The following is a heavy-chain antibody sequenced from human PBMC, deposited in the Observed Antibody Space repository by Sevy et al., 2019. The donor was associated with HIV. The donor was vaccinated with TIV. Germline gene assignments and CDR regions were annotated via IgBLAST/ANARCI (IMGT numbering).Heavy chain of an antibody. CDR1: GFTFSKYW. J-gene: IGHJ4*02. CDR2: IKQEAGQK. D-gene: IGHD1-26*01. V-gene: IGHV3-7*01. Sequence: AGSLRLSCAASGFTFSKYWMGWVRQAPGKELEWVANIKQEAGQKYYVDSVKGRFTISRDNAKNSLYLQMNSLRAEDTAVYFCARDDGIYYFHYWGQGTLVTVSS. CDR3: ARDDGIYYFHY.